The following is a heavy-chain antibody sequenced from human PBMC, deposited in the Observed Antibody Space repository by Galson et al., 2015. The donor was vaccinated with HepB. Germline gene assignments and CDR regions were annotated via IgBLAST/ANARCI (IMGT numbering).Heavy chain of an antibody. Sequence: SEPLSLTCTVSGGSISSSSYYWGWIRQPPGKGLEWIGSIYYSGSTYYNPSLKSRVTISVDTSKNQFSLKLSSVTAADTAVYYCARPKWPTKTFGARGPGGNDYWGQGTLVTVSS. V-gene: IGHV4-39*01. J-gene: IGHJ4*02. CDR2: IYYSGST. D-gene: IGHD2/OR15-2a*01. CDR1: GGSISSSSYY. CDR3: ARPKWPTKTFGARGPGGNDY.